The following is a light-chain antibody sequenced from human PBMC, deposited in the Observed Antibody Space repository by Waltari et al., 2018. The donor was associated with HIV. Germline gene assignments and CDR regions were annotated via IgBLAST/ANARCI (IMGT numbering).Light chain of an antibody. CDR2: DAS. Sequence: EIVMTQSPATLSVSPGQRPTVSCWASQSISSNFARYQHRPGAAPRLLVCDASTRVAGIPARFSASGFATEFTLTISSLQSEDFAVYYCQQYNDWLSWTFGQGTKVEMK. CDR3: QQYNDWLSWT. J-gene: IGKJ1*01. CDR1: QSISSN. V-gene: IGKV3-15*01.